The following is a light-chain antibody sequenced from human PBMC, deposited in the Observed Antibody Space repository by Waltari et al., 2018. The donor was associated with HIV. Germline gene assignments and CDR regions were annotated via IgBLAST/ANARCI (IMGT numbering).Light chain of an antibody. CDR1: SDDIGGSKY. CDR2: EVR. V-gene: IGLV2-14*01. Sequence: QSALTQPASVSGSPGQSISISCTGTSDDIGGSKYVSWSQQHPGKVPKLILCEVRTRPSGVSNRFSGSKSDNTASLSISGLQAEDEAAYYCSSYTNTNTLIFGGGTRLTVL. J-gene: IGLJ2*01. CDR3: SSYTNTNTLI.